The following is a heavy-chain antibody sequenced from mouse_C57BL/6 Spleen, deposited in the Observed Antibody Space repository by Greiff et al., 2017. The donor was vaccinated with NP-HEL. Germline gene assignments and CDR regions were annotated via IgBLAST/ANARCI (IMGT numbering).Heavy chain of an antibody. CDR2: ISSGGDYT. D-gene: IGHD2-5*01. J-gene: IGHJ3*01. CDR3: TREGYYSIAFAY. Sequence: DVHLVESGEGLVKPGGSLKLSCAASGYTFSSYAMSWVRQTPEQRLEWVAYISSGGDYTYYADTVKGRFTISRDNASNTLYLQMSSLKSEDTAMYYCTREGYYSIAFAYWGQGTLVTVSA. CDR1: GYTFSSYA. V-gene: IGHV5-9-1*02.